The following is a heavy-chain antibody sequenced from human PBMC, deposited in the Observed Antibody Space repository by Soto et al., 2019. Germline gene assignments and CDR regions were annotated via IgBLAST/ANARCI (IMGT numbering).Heavy chain of an antibody. V-gene: IGHV1-69*13. CDR1: GGTFSSYA. Sequence: SVKVSCKASGGTFSSYAISWVRQAPGQGLEWMGGIIPIFGTANYAQKFQGRVTITADESTSTAYMELSSLRSEDTTVYHCARNLVVVAATPSWFDPWGQGTLVTVSS. CDR3: ARNLVVVAATPSWFDP. J-gene: IGHJ5*02. CDR2: IIPIFGTA. D-gene: IGHD2-15*01.